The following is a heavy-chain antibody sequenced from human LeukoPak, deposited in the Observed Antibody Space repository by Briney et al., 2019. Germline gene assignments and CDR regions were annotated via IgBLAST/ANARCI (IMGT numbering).Heavy chain of an antibody. CDR3: AREEVAPLYYMDV. CDR1: GFTFSSYW. CDR2: IKQDGSEK. D-gene: IGHD5-12*01. V-gene: IGHV3-7*01. Sequence: PGGSLRLSCAASGFTFSSYWMSWVRQAPGKGLEWVANIKQDGSEKYYVDSVKGRFTISRDNAKNSLYLQMNSLRAEDTAVYYCAREEVAPLYYMDVWGKGTTVTVSS. J-gene: IGHJ6*03.